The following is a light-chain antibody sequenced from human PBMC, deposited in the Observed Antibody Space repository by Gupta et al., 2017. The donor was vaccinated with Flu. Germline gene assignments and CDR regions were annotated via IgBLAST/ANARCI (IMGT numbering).Light chain of an antibody. J-gene: IGLJ1*01. V-gene: IGLV3-25*03. CDR3: QSADSSGSLKV. CDR1: ALPKHF. Sequence: YELTQPPSVSVSPGQTARITCSGDALPKHFVYWYQQRPGQAPLLLIFKDTERPSGIPDRFSGSTSGTTVTLTISGVEAEDEADYYCQSADSSGSLKVFGTGTKVTVL. CDR2: KDT.